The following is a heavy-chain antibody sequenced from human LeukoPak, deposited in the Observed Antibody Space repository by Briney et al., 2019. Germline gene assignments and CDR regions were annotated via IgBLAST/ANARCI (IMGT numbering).Heavy chain of an antibody. V-gene: IGHV3-30*02. D-gene: IGHD3-3*02. CDR1: GFTFSSYG. CDR3: AKSSAESLAYYHHYGMDV. J-gene: IGHJ6*02. CDR2: TRFDGKTD. Sequence: SGGSLRLSCAASGFTFSSYGMHWVRQAPGKGLGWVAFTRFDGKTDNYADSVKGRFTVSRDNSKNTLYLQMNSLRAEDTAVYYCAKSSAESLAYYHHYGMDVWGQGTTVTVSS.